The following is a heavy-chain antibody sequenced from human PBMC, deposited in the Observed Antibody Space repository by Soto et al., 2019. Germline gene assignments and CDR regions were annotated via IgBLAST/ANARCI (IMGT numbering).Heavy chain of an antibody. J-gene: IGHJ6*02. Sequence: SETLSLTCTVSGGSISSGDYYWSWIRQPPGKGLEWIGYIYYSGSTYYNPSLKSRVTISVDTSKNQFSLKLSSVTAADTAGYYCARVGLEFEYYAINVWGQWTTVT. CDR3: ARVGLEFEYYAINV. V-gene: IGHV4-30-4*01. CDR1: GGSISSGDYY. CDR2: IYYSGST. D-gene: IGHD3-9*01.